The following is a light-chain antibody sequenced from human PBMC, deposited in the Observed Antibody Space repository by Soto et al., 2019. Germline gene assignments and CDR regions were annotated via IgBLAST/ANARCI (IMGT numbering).Light chain of an antibody. CDR2: KAS. Sequence: SPSTLSASVRDRVTITCRASQTISSWLAWFQQRPGRAPKFLIYKASSLKNGVPLRFSGSGSGTDFTLTISSLQPEDFATYYCQQSYSTPWTFGQGTKVDIK. CDR1: QTISSW. J-gene: IGKJ1*01. CDR3: QQSYSTPWT. V-gene: IGKV1-5*03.